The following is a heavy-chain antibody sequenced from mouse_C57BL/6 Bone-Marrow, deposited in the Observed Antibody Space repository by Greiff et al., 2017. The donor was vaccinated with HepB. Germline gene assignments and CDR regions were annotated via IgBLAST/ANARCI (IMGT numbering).Heavy chain of an antibody. J-gene: IGHJ2*01. CDR3: ARRLLADY. V-gene: IGHV1-19*01. CDR2: INPYNGGT. Sequence: VQLKQSGPVLVKPGASVKMSCKASGYTFTDYYMNWVKQSHGKSLEWIGVINPYNGGTSYNQKFKGKATLTVDKSSSTAYMELNSLTSEDSAVYYCARRLLADYWGQGTTLTVSS. D-gene: IGHD1-1*01. CDR1: GYTFTDYY.